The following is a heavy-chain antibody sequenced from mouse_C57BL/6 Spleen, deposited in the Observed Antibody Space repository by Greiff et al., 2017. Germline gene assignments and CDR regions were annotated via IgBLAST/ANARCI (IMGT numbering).Heavy chain of an antibody. CDR2: IYPGDGDT. Sequence: QVQLKESGPELVKPGASVKISCTASGYAFSSSWMNWVKQRPGKGLEWIGRIYPGDGDTNYTGKFKGKATLTADKSSSTAYLQLSSLTSEDSAVYYCARRAYYDYDGRGALDDWGKGTTVTVSS. CDR1: GYAFSSSW. V-gene: IGHV1-82*01. CDR3: ARRAYYDYDGRGALDD. J-gene: IGHJ4*01. D-gene: IGHD2-4*01.